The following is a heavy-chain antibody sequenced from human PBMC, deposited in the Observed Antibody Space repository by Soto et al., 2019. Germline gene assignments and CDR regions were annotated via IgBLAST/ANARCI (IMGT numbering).Heavy chain of an antibody. CDR2: ITATGDRT. CDR1: GFRFSSYS. V-gene: IGHV3-23*01. D-gene: IGHD3-22*01. J-gene: IGHJ4*02. CDR3: ATMNGYFEY. Sequence: GGSLRLSCADSGFRFSSYSMSWVRQTPGKGLEWVAAITATGDRTYYPDSVTGRFTISRDNSKKTHYLQMTSLRAEDTAMYYCATMNGYFEYWGQGTPVTVSS.